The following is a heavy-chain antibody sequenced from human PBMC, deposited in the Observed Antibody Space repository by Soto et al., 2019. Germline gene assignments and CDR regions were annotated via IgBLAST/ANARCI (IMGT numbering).Heavy chain of an antibody. CDR2: ISYDGSNK. D-gene: IGHD2-15*01. CDR1: GFTFSSYG. Sequence: GVSLRLSCAASGFTFSSYGMHWVRQAPGKGLEWVAVISYDGSNKYYADSVKGRFTISRDNSKNTLYLQMNSLRAEDTAVYYCAKIAGPDAFDICGQGTMVTVSS. CDR3: AKIAGPDAFDI. J-gene: IGHJ3*02. V-gene: IGHV3-30*18.